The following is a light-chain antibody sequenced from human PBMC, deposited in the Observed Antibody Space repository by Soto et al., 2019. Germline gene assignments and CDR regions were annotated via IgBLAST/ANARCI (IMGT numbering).Light chain of an antibody. J-gene: IGLJ3*02. CDR2: LNSDGSH. CDR1: SGHSNYA. CDR3: QTWGTGFWV. V-gene: IGLV4-69*01. Sequence: QSVLTQSPSASASLGASVQLTCTLSSGHSNYAIAWHQQQPEKGPRYLMKLNSDGSHSKGDGIPVRFSGSSSGAERYLTISSLQSEDEADYYCQTWGTGFWVFGGGTKLTVL.